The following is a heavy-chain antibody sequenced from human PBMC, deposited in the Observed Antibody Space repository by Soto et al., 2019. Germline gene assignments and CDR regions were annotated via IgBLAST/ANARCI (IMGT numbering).Heavy chain of an antibody. CDR3: AKDRDDYGDYVPSPFFDY. D-gene: IGHD4-17*01. Sequence: QVQLVESGGGVVQPGRSPRLSCAASGFTFSSYGMHWVRQAPGKGLEWVAVISYDGSNKYYADSVKGRFTISRDNSKNTLYLQMNSLRAEDTVVYYCAKDRDDYGDYVPSPFFDYWGQGTLVTVSS. J-gene: IGHJ4*02. V-gene: IGHV3-30*18. CDR1: GFTFSSYG. CDR2: ISYDGSNK.